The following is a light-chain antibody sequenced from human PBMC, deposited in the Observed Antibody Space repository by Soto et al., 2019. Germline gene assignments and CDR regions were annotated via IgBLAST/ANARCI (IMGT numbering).Light chain of an antibody. CDR2: DAS. CDR3: QQYGNTPAT. J-gene: IGKJ3*01. Sequence: EIVLTQSPGTLSLSPGERATLSCRASQSVSTSYLAGYQQKPGQAPRLLIYDASSRATGIPDRFSGSGSGTDFTLTLTRLEPGDFAVYYCQQYGNTPATVGPGTKVDMK. V-gene: IGKV3-20*01. CDR1: QSVSTSY.